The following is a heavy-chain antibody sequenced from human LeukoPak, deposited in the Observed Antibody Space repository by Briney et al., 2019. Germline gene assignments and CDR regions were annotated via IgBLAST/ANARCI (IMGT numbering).Heavy chain of an antibody. J-gene: IGHJ4*02. CDR3: ARGRDIVVVPAAIPTRFDY. Sequence: ASVKVSCKASGGTFSSYAISWVRQAPGQGLEWMGGIIPIFGTANYAQKFQGRVTITADESTSTAYMELSSLRSEGTAVYYCARGRDIVVVPAAIPTRFDYWGQGTLVTVSS. CDR2: IIPIFGTA. D-gene: IGHD2-2*02. V-gene: IGHV1-69*01. CDR1: GGTFSSYA.